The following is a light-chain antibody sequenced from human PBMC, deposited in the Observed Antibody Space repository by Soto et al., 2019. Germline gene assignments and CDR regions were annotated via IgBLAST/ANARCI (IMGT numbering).Light chain of an antibody. CDR3: QQYGNSLMYT. J-gene: IGKJ2*01. V-gene: IGKV3-20*01. CDR1: QSVSSSY. Sequence: EIVLTQSPGTLSLSPGERATLSCRASQSVSSSYLAWYQQKPGQAPRLLIYGASSRATGIPDRFSGSGSGTDFTLTISRLEPEDFLVYYCQQYGNSLMYTFGQGTKLEIK. CDR2: GAS.